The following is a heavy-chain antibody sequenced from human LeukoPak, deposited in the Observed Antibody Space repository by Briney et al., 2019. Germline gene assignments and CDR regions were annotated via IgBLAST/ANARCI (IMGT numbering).Heavy chain of an antibody. Sequence: ASVKVSCKASGYTFTSYDINWVRQATVQGLEWMGWMNPNSGNTGYAQKCQGRVTSTRTTYISTAYLELSSMRSEDTAVYYCASSPGHYFDYWGQGTLVTVSS. V-gene: IGHV1-8*01. CDR1: GYTFTSYD. J-gene: IGHJ4*02. CDR2: MNPNSGNT. CDR3: ASSPGHYFDY.